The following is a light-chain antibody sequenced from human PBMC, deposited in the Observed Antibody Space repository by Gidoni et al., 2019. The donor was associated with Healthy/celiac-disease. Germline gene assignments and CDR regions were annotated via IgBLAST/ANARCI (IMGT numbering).Light chain of an antibody. Sequence: IVLTQSPGSLSLSPGERATLSSRASQSVSGTYLAWYQQKPGQAPRLLIYGASSRATGIADRFSGSGSGTGFTLTINRLEPEDFAVYYCQQYSTSPYTFGQXTKLEIK. CDR2: GAS. CDR3: QQYSTSPYT. J-gene: IGKJ2*01. CDR1: QSVSGTY. V-gene: IGKV3-20*01.